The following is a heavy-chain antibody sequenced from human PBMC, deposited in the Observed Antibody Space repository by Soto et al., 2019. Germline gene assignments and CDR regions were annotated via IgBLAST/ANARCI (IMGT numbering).Heavy chain of an antibody. CDR3: ARADDYGDYGAEYFQH. V-gene: IGHV4-30-4*01. CDR1: GGSISSGDYY. Sequence: QVQLQESGPGLVKPSQTLSLTCTVSGGSISSGDYYWSWIRQPPGKGLEWIGYIYYSGSTYYNPSLKRRVTISVETSNNQFSLKLSSVTAADTAVYYCARADDYGDYGAEYFQHWGQGTLVTVSS. CDR2: IYYSGST. D-gene: IGHD4-17*01. J-gene: IGHJ1*01.